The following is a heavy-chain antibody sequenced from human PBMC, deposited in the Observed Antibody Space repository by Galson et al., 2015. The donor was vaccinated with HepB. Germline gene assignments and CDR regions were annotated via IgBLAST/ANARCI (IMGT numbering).Heavy chain of an antibody. Sequence: SLRLSCAASGFTFSDYYMSWIRQAPGKGLEWVSYISSSGSTIYYADSVKGRFTISRDNAKNSLYLQMNSLRAEDTAVYYCARDRHSGYALMVAFDIWGQGTMVTVSS. V-gene: IGHV3-11*04. J-gene: IGHJ3*02. CDR3: ARDRHSGYALMVAFDI. CDR1: GFTFSDYY. CDR2: ISSSGSTI. D-gene: IGHD5-12*01.